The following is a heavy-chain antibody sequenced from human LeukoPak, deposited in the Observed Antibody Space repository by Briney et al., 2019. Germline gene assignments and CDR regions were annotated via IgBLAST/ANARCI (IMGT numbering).Heavy chain of an antibody. Sequence: SETLSLTCTVCGGSISSYYWSWLRQPPGKGLEWIGYIYYSGSTNYNPSLKSRVTISVDTSKNQSSLKLSSVTAADTAVYYCARVAGYGGNSGGDYWGQGTLVTVSS. CDR2: IYYSGST. J-gene: IGHJ4*02. V-gene: IGHV4-59*01. CDR3: ARVAGYGGNSGGDY. CDR1: GGSISSYY. D-gene: IGHD4-23*01.